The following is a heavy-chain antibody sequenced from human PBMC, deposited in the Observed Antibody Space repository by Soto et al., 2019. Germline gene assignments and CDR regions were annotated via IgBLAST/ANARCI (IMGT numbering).Heavy chain of an antibody. CDR2: ISSSSSYI. V-gene: IGHV3-21*01. J-gene: IGHJ4*02. CDR3: ARDVRGWTFDY. Sequence: PGGSLRLSCAASGFTFSGKSMHWVRQAPGKGLEWVSSISSSSSYIYYADSVKGRFTISRDNAKNSLYLQMNSLRAEDTAVYYCARDVRGWTFDYWGQGTLVTVSS. CDR1: GFTFSGKS. D-gene: IGHD6-19*01.